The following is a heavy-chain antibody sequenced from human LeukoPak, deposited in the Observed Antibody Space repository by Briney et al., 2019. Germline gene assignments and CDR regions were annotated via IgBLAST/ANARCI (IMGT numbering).Heavy chain of an antibody. Sequence: GGSLRLSCAASGFTFDDYGMSWVRQAPGKGLEWVSGINWNGGSTGYADSVKGRFTISRDNAKNSLYLQMNSLRAEDAALYYCARDSFRISWYVLNWFDPWGQGTLVTVSS. V-gene: IGHV3-20*04. CDR3: ARDSFRISWYVLNWFDP. D-gene: IGHD6-13*01. CDR2: INWNGGST. CDR1: GFTFDDYG. J-gene: IGHJ5*02.